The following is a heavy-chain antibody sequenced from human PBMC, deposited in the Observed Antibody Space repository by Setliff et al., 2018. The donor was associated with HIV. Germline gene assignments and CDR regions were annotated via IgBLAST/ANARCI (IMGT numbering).Heavy chain of an antibody. J-gene: IGHJ6*02. Sequence: ASVKVSCKAAGGTFNSYILSWVRQAPGQGLEWTGGIIPSFGTVTYAQGFTGRFVFSLDTSVSTAYLQISSLKAEDTAVYYCARIRYGGIFLYYYYGMDVWGQGTTVTVSS. CDR3: ARIRYGGIFLYYYYGMDV. CDR1: GGTFNSYI. V-gene: IGHV7-4-1*02. CDR2: IIPSFGTV. D-gene: IGHD2-15*01.